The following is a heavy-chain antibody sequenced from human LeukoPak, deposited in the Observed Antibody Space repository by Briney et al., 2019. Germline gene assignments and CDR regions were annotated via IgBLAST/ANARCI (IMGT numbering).Heavy chain of an antibody. J-gene: IGHJ4*02. Sequence: GASVKVSCKASGYTFTGSFIHWVRQAPGQGPESMGWVNPNSGGTSTGYTQKFQGRVTLTRDTSINTAYMELSSLRSDDTAVYYCARGSATADPGTKKPFDYWGQGTLVTVSS. V-gene: IGHV1-2*02. D-gene: IGHD2-15*01. CDR3: ARGSATADPGTKKPFDY. CDR2: VNPNSGGTST. CDR1: GYTFTGSF.